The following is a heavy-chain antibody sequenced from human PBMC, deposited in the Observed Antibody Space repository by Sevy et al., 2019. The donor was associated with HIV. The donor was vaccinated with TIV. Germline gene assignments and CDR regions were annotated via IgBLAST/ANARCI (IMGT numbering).Heavy chain of an antibody. CDR3: LTDLFLPVAVPAASCDY. D-gene: IGHD2-2*01. CDR1: GFTFNYYG. CDR2: ISDNGIST. Sequence: GGSLRLSCSVSGFTFNYYGMYWVRQAPGKGLQYVSGISDNGISTDYADSVKGRFIISGDNSKNTLYLQMSSLRPEETAVFYCLTDLFLPVAVPAASCDYWGQGTLVTVSS. J-gene: IGHJ4*02. V-gene: IGHV3-64D*06.